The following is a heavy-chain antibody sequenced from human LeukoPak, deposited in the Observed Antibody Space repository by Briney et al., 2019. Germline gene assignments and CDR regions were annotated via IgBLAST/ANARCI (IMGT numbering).Heavy chain of an antibody. V-gene: IGHV1-2*02. CDR2: INPNSGGT. J-gene: IGHJ4*02. CDR1: GYTFTSYA. D-gene: IGHD2-21*02. CDR3: ARVRAYCGGDCYSDY. Sequence: ASVKVSCKASGYTFTSYAMNWVRQAPGQGLEWMGWINPNSGGTNYAQKFQGRVTMTRDTSISTAYMELSRLRSDDTAVYYCARVRAYCGGDCYSDYWGQGTLVTVSS.